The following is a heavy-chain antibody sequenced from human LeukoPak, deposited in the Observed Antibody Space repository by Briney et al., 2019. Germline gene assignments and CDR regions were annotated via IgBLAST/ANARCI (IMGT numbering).Heavy chain of an antibody. J-gene: IGHJ3*02. CDR3: AKESSQRYFDWLPAFDI. CDR1: GFTFSSYS. CDR2: ISSSSATI. V-gene: IGHV3-48*04. D-gene: IGHD3-9*01. Sequence: GGSLRLSCAASGFTFSSYSMNWVRQAPGKGLEWVSYISSSSATIYYADSVKGRFTISRDNAKNSLYLQMHSLRAEDTAVYYCAKESSQRYFDWLPAFDIWGQGTMVTVSS.